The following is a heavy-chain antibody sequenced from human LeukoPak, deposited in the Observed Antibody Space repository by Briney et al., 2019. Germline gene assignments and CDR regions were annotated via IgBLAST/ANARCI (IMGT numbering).Heavy chain of an antibody. CDR2: IKQDGSEK. Sequence: PGGSLRLSCAASGFTFSSYGMSWVRQAPGKGLEWVANIKQDGSEKYYVDSVKGRFTISRDNAKNSLYLQMNSLRAEDTAVYYCASRNSLFIWGQGTLVTVSS. D-gene: IGHD4-23*01. CDR1: GFTFSSYG. J-gene: IGHJ4*02. CDR3: ASRNSLFI. V-gene: IGHV3-7*01.